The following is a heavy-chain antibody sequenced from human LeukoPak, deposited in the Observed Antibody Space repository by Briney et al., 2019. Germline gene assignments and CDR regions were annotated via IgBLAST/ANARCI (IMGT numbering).Heavy chain of an antibody. D-gene: IGHD3-10*01. V-gene: IGHV3-23*01. CDR2: ISGSGGST. J-gene: IGHJ3*02. CDR1: GFTFSNYA. CDR3: TKDLSEVGVGDALDI. Sequence: GGSLRLSCAASGFTFSNYAMSWVRQAPGKGLEWISAISGSGGSTYYADSVKGWFTISRDNSKNTLYLQMNSLRAEDTALYYCTKDLSEVGVGDALDIWGQGTMVTVSS.